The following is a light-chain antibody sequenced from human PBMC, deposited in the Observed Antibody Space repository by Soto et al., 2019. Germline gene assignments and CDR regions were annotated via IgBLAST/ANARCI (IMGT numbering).Light chain of an antibody. CDR3: KQYNNWPWT. V-gene: IGKV3-15*01. J-gene: IGKJ1*01. CDR1: QSVSSY. Sequence: EIVMTQSPATLSVSPGERATLSCRASQSVSSYLAWYQQKPGQAPRLLIYGASTRATGIPARFSGSASGTEFTLTISSLQSEDFAVYYCKQYNNWPWTFGQGTKVEIK. CDR2: GAS.